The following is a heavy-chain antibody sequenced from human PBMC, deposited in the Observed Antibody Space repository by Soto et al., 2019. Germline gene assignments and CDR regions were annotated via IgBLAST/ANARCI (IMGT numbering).Heavy chain of an antibody. D-gene: IGHD2-8*01. Sequence: GGSLRLSCAASGITISNYPMSWVRQAPGKGLDWVSGISGSGDRTYYADSAKGRFTISKDISRNSLSLQLDSLGVEDTAVYFCAKEIFAAAYAATSAFDLWGQGTLVTVSS. CDR3: AKEIFAAAYAATSAFDL. J-gene: IGHJ4*02. CDR2: ISGSGDRT. CDR1: GITISNYP. V-gene: IGHV3-23*01.